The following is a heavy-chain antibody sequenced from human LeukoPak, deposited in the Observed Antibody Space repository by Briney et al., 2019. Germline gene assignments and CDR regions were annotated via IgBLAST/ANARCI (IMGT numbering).Heavy chain of an antibody. J-gene: IGHJ5*02. CDR1: GFTFSSYS. CDR2: ISSSSSTI. CDR3: ARGFGIAARPDWFDP. Sequence: PGGSLRLSCAASGFTFSSYSMNWVRQAPGKGLEWVSYISSSSSTIYYADSVKGRFTISRDYAKNSLYLQMNSLRAEDTAVYYCARGFGIAARPDWFDPWSQGTLVTVSS. V-gene: IGHV3-48*01. D-gene: IGHD6-6*01.